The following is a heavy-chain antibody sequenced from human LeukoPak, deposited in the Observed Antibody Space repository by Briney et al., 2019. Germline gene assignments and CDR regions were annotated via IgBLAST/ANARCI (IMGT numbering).Heavy chain of an antibody. CDR1: GGSISSGSYY. V-gene: IGHV4-61*02. D-gene: IGHD4-23*01. CDR2: IYTSGST. J-gene: IGHJ3*02. CDR3: ARDRGDYGGRNAFDI. Sequence: SETLSLTCTVSGGSISSGSYYWSWIRQPAGKGLEWIVRIYTSGSTNYNPSLKSRITISVDTSKNRFSLKLSSVTAADTAVYYCARDRGDYGGRNAFDIWGQGTMVTVSS.